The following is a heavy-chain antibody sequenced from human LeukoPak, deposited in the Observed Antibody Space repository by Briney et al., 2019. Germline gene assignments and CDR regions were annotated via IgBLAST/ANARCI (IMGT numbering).Heavy chain of an antibody. CDR1: GFTFDDYA. V-gene: IGHV3-23*01. CDR2: ISGSGGST. CDR3: AKDPPNCGGDCYSGFDY. D-gene: IGHD2-21*02. Sequence: GGSLRLSCAASGFTFDDYAMHWVRHAPGKGLEWVSAISGSGGSTYYADSVKGRFTISRDNSKNTLYLQMNSLRAEDTAVYYCAKDPPNCGGDCYSGFDYWGQGTLVTVSS. J-gene: IGHJ4*02.